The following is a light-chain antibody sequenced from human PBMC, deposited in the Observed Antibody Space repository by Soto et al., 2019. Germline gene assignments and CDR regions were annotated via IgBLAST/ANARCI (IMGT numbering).Light chain of an antibody. Sequence: DIKMTQSPSILSASVGDRVTITCRASQSINKLLAWYQQKPGKAPNLLVSDASSLQSGVASRFSGSGSGTEFTLTISGLQPQDFATYYCQQYDSLWTFGQGTKVDIK. CDR1: QSINKL. CDR3: QQYDSLWT. V-gene: IGKV1-5*01. J-gene: IGKJ1*01. CDR2: DAS.